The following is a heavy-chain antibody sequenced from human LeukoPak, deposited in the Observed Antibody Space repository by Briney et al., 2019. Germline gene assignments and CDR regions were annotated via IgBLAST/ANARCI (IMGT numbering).Heavy chain of an antibody. J-gene: IGHJ4*02. D-gene: IGHD5-24*01. Sequence: GGSLRLSCAASGFTFSSYGMHWVRQAPGKGLEWVAFIRHDGSNKYYADSVKGRFTISRDNSKNTLYLQMNSLRAEDTAVYYCAREADDGVYYFDYWGQGTLVTVSS. V-gene: IGHV3-30*02. CDR2: IRHDGSNK. CDR3: AREADDGVYYFDY. CDR1: GFTFSSYG.